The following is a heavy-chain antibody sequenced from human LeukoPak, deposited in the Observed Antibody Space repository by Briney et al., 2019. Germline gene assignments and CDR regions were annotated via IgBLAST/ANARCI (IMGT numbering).Heavy chain of an antibody. CDR3: ARGRWGFRDGYNFGY. CDR2: IYYSGST. D-gene: IGHD5-24*01. V-gene: IGHV4-59*08. CDR1: GGSISSYY. J-gene: IGHJ4*02. Sequence: PSETLSLTCTVSGGSISSYYWSWIRQPPGKGLEWIGYIYYSGSTNYNPSLKSRVTISVDTSKNQFSLKLSSVTAADTAVYYCARGRWGFRDGYNFGYWGQGTLVTVSS.